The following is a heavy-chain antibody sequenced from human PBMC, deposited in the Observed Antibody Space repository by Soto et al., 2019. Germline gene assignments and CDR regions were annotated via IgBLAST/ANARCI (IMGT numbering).Heavy chain of an antibody. CDR1: SGSFSGFY. Sequence: SETLSLTCSIYSGSFSGFYWSWIRQPPGKRLEWIGEISQSGSTNYNPSLKSRVSISVDTSKNQFSLNLTSVTAADTAVYYCARAPKVSGSSQTRPDFWGQGAQVTVSS. CDR3: ARAPKVSGSSQTRPDF. D-gene: IGHD6-6*01. J-gene: IGHJ4*02. CDR2: ISQSGST. V-gene: IGHV4-34*01.